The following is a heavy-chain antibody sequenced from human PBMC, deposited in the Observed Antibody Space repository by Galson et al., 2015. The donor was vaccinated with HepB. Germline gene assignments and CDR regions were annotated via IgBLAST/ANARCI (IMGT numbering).Heavy chain of an antibody. Sequence: FLRLSCAASGFTFSSYAMSWVRQDPGKGREWVSGTSASGGSTYYADSVKGRFTTSRDNSKHTLYVQMNSLRAEDTAIYYCATNTYFDYWGQGTLVTVSS. CDR2: TSASGGST. CDR3: ATNTYFDY. V-gene: IGHV3-23*01. CDR1: GFTFSSYA. J-gene: IGHJ4*02.